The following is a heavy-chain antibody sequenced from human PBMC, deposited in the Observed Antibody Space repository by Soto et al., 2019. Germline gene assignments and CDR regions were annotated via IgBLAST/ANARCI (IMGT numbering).Heavy chain of an antibody. CDR3: ARAPPGPAPRWGV. J-gene: IGHJ6*02. CDR1: GGSISSGGYS. CDR2: IYPTGKT. D-gene: IGHD3-16*01. V-gene: IGHV4-30-2*01. Sequence: SETRARTCAVSGGSISSGGYSWSWIRQTPGKDLEWIGYIYPTGKTYYNPSLENRVTISIDTSKNHFSLQLTSVTAADTAVYYCARAPPGPAPRWGVWGHGTTVTAS.